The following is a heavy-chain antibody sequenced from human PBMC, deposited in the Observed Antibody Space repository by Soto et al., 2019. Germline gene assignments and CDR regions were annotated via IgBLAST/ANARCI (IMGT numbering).Heavy chain of an antibody. D-gene: IGHD5-18*01. CDR3: ARDLRGYSYGYPFDP. Sequence: GGSLRLSCAASGFTFSSYAMSWVRQAPGKGLEWVSAISGSGGSTYYADSVKGRFTISRDNSKNTLYLQMNSLRAEDTAVYYCARDLRGYSYGYPFDPWGQGTLVTVSS. CDR2: ISGSGGST. CDR1: GFTFSSYA. J-gene: IGHJ5*02. V-gene: IGHV3-23*01.